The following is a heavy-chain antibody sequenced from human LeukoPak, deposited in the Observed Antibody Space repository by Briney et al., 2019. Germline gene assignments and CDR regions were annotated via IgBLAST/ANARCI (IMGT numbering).Heavy chain of an antibody. V-gene: IGHV3-66*01. CDR3: AREPPMVGDYFCGMDV. Sequence: GGSLRLSCAASGFTVNSYYIHWVRQSPGKGLEWVSVIYTGGSKYYADSVKGRFIISRDNSNNTVNLQLNSLRAEDTAVFYCAREPPMVGDYFCGMDVWGQGTTVTVSS. CDR2: IYTGGSK. CDR1: GFTVNSYY. J-gene: IGHJ6*02. D-gene: IGHD3-10*02.